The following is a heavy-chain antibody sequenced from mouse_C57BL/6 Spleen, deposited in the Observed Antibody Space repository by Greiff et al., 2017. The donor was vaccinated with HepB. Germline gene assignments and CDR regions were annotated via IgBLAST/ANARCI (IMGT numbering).Heavy chain of an antibody. D-gene: IGHD1-1*01. CDR2: IDPSDSYT. CDR1: GYTFTSYW. Sequence: VQLQQPGAELVRPGTSVKLSCKASGYTFTSYWMHWVKQRPGQGLEWIGVIDPSDSYTNYNQKFKGKATLTVDTSSSTAYMQLSSLTSEDSAVYYCAIITTVVARYFDVWGTGTTVTVSS. J-gene: IGHJ1*03. V-gene: IGHV1-59*01. CDR3: AIITTVVARYFDV.